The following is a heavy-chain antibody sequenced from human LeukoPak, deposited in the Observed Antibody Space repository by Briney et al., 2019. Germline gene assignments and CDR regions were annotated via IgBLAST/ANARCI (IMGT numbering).Heavy chain of an antibody. CDR2: ISYDGSNK. Sequence: GGSLRLSCAASGFTFSSYGMHWVRQAPGKGLEWVAVISYDGSNKYYVDSVKGRFTISRDNSKNTLYLQMNSLRAEDTAVYYCAKVFRLGLYSSSYFDYWGQGTLVTVSS. J-gene: IGHJ4*02. CDR1: GFTFSSYG. D-gene: IGHD6-13*01. CDR3: AKVFRLGLYSSSYFDY. V-gene: IGHV3-30*18.